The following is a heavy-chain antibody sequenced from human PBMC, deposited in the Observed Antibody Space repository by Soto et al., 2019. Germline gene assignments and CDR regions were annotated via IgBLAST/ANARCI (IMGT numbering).Heavy chain of an antibody. V-gene: IGHV3-11*01. D-gene: IGHD6-6*01. CDR2: ITSSGGNT. Sequence: QVQLVESGGGLVKPGGSLRLSCAASGFTFSGYNMSWIRQAPGKGLEWVSYITSSGGNTFDAESVKGRFTISRDNTMNLLYLQMNSLSAEDTAVYYCARRGTISSAHHSDHWGQGTLVTVSS. CDR1: GFTFSGYN. CDR3: ARRGTISSAHHSDH. J-gene: IGHJ4*02.